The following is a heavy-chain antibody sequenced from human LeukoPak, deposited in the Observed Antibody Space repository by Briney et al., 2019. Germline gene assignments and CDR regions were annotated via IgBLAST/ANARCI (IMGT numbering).Heavy chain of an antibody. CDR3: ASGAVYTAMVPDPLDY. J-gene: IGHJ4*02. D-gene: IGHD5-18*01. CDR2: INPNSGGT. V-gene: IGHV1-2*02. CDR1: GCTFTGYY. Sequence: VASVKVSCKASGCTFTGYYMHWVRQAPGQGLEWMGWINPNSGGTNYAQKFQGRVTMTRDTSISTAYMELSRLRSDDTAVYYCASGAVYTAMVPDPLDYWGQGTLVTVSS.